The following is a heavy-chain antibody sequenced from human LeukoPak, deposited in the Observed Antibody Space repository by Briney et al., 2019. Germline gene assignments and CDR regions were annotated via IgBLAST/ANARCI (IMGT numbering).Heavy chain of an antibody. CDR3: ATGSGHYYGAGSYPGY. V-gene: IGHV3-23*01. D-gene: IGHD3-10*01. Sequence: GGSLRLSCAASGFTFSSYAMSWVRQAPGKGLEWVSAISGSGGSTYYADSVKGRFTISRDNAKNSLYLQMNSLRAEDTALYYCATGSGHYYGAGSYPGYWGQGTLVTVSS. CDR2: ISGSGGST. J-gene: IGHJ4*02. CDR1: GFTFSSYA.